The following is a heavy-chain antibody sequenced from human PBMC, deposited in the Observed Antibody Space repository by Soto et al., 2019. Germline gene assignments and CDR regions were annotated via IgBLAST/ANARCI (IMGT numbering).Heavy chain of an antibody. CDR1: GGSISSYY. CDR3: ARRYGPGFDY. D-gene: IGHD4-17*01. CDR2: IYYSGST. V-gene: IGHV4-59*08. J-gene: IGHJ4*02. Sequence: SETLCLTCTVSGGSISSYYWSWIRQPPGKGLERIGYIYYSGSTNYNPSLKSRVTISVDTSKNQFSLKLSSVTAADTAVYYCARRYGPGFDYWGQGTLVTVSS.